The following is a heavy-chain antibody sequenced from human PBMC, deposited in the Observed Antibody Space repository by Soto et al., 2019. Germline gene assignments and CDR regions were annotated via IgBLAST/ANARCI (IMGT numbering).Heavy chain of an antibody. V-gene: IGHV4-31*03. Sequence: QVQLQESGPGLVKPSQTLSLTCTVSGGSISSGGYYWSWIRQHPGKGLEWIGYIYYSGSTYYNPSLKSRVTLSGDTSKNQFSLKLSSVTAADTAVYYCARDCGAAAGPNWFDPWGQGTLVTVSS. CDR3: ARDCGAAAGPNWFDP. J-gene: IGHJ5*02. CDR2: IYYSGST. D-gene: IGHD6-13*01. CDR1: GGSISSGGYY.